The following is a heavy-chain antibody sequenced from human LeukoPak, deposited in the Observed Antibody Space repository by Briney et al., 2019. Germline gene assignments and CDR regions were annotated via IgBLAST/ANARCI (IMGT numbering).Heavy chain of an antibody. CDR1: GFTFDDYA. J-gene: IGHJ4*02. CDR2: ISWSSGSI. V-gene: IGHV3-9*01. Sequence: PGGSLRLSCAASGFTFDDYAMHWVRQAPGKGLEWVSGISWSSGSIGYADSVEGRFTISRDNAKNSLYLQMNSLRAEDTALYYCAKDSYYDSSGYYPYYFDYWGQGTLVTVSS. D-gene: IGHD3-22*01. CDR3: AKDSYYDSSGYYPYYFDY.